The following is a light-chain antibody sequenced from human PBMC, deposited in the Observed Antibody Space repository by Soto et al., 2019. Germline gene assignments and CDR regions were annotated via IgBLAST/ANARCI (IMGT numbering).Light chain of an antibody. CDR3: GSWDSSLSAYV. V-gene: IGLV1-51*01. CDR1: SSNIGGNS. J-gene: IGLJ1*01. CDR2: DDD. Sequence: QSVRTQPPSVSAAPGQRVTISCSGSSSNIGGNSVSWYHQLPGTAPKLLIYDDDKRPSGIPDRFSGSKSGTSATLGITGFQTGDEADHYCGSWDSSLSAYVFGTGTKVTVL.